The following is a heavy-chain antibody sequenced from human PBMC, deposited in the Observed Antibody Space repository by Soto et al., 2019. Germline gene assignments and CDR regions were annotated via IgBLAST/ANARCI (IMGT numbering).Heavy chain of an antibody. V-gene: IGHV1-69*01. CDR1: GGTFSSYA. CDR3: ARDFTSSSSDH. D-gene: IGHD2-2*01. Sequence: QVQLVQSGAEVKKPGSSVKVSCKASGGTFSSYAITWVRQAPGQGLEWMGGIIPIFGTANYAQKFQGRVTITADESLTKAYMELSSLRSEDTAVYDCARDFTSSSSDHWGQGTLVTVSS. J-gene: IGHJ5*02. CDR2: IIPIFGTA.